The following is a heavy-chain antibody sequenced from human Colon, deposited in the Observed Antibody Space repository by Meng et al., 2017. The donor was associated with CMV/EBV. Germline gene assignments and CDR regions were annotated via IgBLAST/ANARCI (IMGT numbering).Heavy chain of an antibody. CDR1: GFTFDDYA. CDR3: AKGRTTIFGVGDSAMDV. CDR2: ISWSRGSI. V-gene: IGHV3-9*01. Sequence: SLKISCAASGFTFDDYAMHWVRQAPGKGLEWVSGISWSRGSIGYADSVKGRFTISRDNAKNTLYLQMNSLRAEDTAIYYCAKGRTTIFGVGDSAMDVWGQGTTVTVSS. J-gene: IGHJ6*02. D-gene: IGHD3-3*01.